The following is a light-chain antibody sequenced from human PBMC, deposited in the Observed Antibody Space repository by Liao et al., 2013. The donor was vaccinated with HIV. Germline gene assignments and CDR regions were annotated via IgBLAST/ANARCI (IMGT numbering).Light chain of an antibody. Sequence: YVLTQPPSVSVAPGQTAVMTCGGNNIRSRGVHCYQQRPGQAPVLVMYYDQNRPSGIPERISGSISGNTATLTISGVETGDEADYYCQVWDHSSDQGVFGGGTKLTVL. CDR2: YDQ. CDR3: QVWDHSSDQGV. V-gene: IGLV3-21*04. CDR1: NIRSRG. J-gene: IGLJ3*02.